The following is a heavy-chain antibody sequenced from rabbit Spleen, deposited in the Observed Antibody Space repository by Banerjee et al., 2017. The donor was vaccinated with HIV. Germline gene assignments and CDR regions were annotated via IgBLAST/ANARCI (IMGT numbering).Heavy chain of an antibody. Sequence: QEQLVESGGGLVQPEGSLTLTCTASGFSFSSSYDMCWVRQAPGKGLEWIGCIYTANGNTHYASWAKGRFTISKTSSTTVTLQMTSLTAADTATYFCARDLVVAIGWNFNLWGPGTLVTVS. CDR2: IYTANGNT. D-gene: IGHD5-1*01. CDR1: GFSFSSSYD. J-gene: IGHJ4*01. CDR3: ARDLVVAIGWNFNL. V-gene: IGHV1S45*01.